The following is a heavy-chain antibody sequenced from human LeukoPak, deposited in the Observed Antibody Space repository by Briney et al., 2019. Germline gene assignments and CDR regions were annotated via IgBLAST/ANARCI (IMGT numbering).Heavy chain of an antibody. CDR3: ARDPAAAGTYWFDP. Sequence: VASVTVSCKASGYTFTGYYMHWVRQAPGQGLEWMGWINPNSGGTNYAQKFQGRVTMTRDTSISTAYMELSRLRSDDTAVYYCARDPAAAGTYWFDPWGQGTLVTVSS. CDR2: INPNSGGT. J-gene: IGHJ5*02. D-gene: IGHD6-13*01. CDR1: GYTFTGYY. V-gene: IGHV1-2*02.